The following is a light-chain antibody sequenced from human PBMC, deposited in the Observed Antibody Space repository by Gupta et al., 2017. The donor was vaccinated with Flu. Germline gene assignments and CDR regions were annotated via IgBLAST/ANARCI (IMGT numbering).Light chain of an antibody. Sequence: EMVLPQSPATPYLSPGERATLFCRDGQTVSDYLAWYQQKPGQPPRLLIYDASSRATGSPARISGRGSQTDFTLTIGSLEPEDFADYYCRQRGGWPPAYTFGPGTRLEIK. CDR3: RQRGGWPPAYT. J-gene: IGKJ2*01. CDR2: DAS. CDR1: QTVSDY. V-gene: IGKV3-11*01.